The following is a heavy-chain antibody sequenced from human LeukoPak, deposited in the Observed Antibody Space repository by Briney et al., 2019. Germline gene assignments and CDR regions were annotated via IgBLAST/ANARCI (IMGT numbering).Heavy chain of an antibody. Sequence: SQTLSLTCTVSGGSISSGSYYWSWIRQPAGKGLEWIGRIYTSGSTNYNPSLKSRVTISVDTSKNQFSLKLSSVTAADTAVYYCARDHGGSYSPGNYYYYYMDVWGKGTTVTISS. CDR2: IYTSGST. J-gene: IGHJ6*03. V-gene: IGHV4-61*02. CDR1: GGSISSGSYY. D-gene: IGHD1-26*01. CDR3: ARDHGGSYSPGNYYYYYMDV.